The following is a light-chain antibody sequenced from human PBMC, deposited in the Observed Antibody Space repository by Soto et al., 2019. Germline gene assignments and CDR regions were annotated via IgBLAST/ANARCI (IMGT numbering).Light chain of an antibody. Sequence: DIQMTQSPSTLSGSVGDRVTITCRASQTISSLLAWYQQKPGKAPKLLIYKASTLKSGVPSRFSGSGSGTEFTRTISSLQPDDFATYYGQHYHSYSEAFGQGTKVDIK. J-gene: IGKJ1*01. CDR2: KAS. V-gene: IGKV1-5*03. CDR1: QTISSL. CDR3: QHYHSYSEA.